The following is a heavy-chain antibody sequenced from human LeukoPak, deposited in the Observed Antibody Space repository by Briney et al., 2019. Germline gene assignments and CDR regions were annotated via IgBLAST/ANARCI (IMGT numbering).Heavy chain of an antibody. CDR3: AKDNRRHYTSGPNPDSLH. V-gene: IGHV3-9*01. CDR1: GFIFNNYA. Sequence: SLRLCCAGAGFIFNNYAMHWVRQPPGKGLERVSGISWNSGSIDYADSVKGRFTISRDNAKNSLYLQMNSLRVEDTAFYYCAKDNRRHYTSGPNPDSLHWGQGALVTVSS. CDR2: ISWNSGSI. D-gene: IGHD6-19*01. J-gene: IGHJ4*02.